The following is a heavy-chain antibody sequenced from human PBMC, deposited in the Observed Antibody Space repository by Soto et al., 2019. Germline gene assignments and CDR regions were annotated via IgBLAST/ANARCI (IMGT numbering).Heavy chain of an antibody. CDR3: ARGEAYCSGGTCYYRFDP. J-gene: IGHJ5*02. V-gene: IGHV4-30-2*01. D-gene: IGHD2-15*01. CDR2: IYHGGDA. CDR1: GGSISSDGYS. Sequence: QLQLQESGSGLVKPPQTLSLTCAVSGGSISSDGYSWSWIRQPPGKGLEWIGYIYHGGDAYYNPSLKVRVTISVDRSKNQFSLNLSSVTAADTAMYYCARGEAYCSGGTCYYRFDPWGQGTLVTVSS.